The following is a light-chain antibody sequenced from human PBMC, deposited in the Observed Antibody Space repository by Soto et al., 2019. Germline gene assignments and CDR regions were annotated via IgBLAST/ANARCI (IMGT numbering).Light chain of an antibody. CDR3: QQSYSHPWT. J-gene: IGKJ1*01. CDR2: AAS. Sequence: DIQMTQSPSSLSASVGDRVTITCRASQSINNFLNWYQQKPGKAPKLLIYAASSLRSGVPSRFSGSGSGTDFTVTISSVQPEDFGAYSCQQSYSHPWTFGQGTKVEIK. CDR1: QSINNF. V-gene: IGKV1-39*01.